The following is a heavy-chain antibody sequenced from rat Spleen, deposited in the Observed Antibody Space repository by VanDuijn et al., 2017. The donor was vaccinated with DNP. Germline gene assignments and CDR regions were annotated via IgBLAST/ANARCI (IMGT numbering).Heavy chain of an antibody. CDR2: ISGSGGNT. V-gene: IGHV5-46*01. D-gene: IGHD1-2*01. CDR3: ARHGYSSTSGDYYAMDA. CDR1: GFTFSNFG. Sequence: EVQLVESGGGLVQPGRSMKLSCAASGFTFSNFGMTWVRQAPAKGLEWVATISGSGGNTYYRDSVKGRFTISRDNAKNTLYLQRDSLRSEDTATYYCARHGYSSTSGDYYAMDAWGQGTSVTVSS. J-gene: IGHJ4*01.